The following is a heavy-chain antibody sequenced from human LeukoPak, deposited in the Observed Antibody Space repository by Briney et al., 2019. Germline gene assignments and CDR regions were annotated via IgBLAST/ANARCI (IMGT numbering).Heavy chain of an antibody. V-gene: IGHV3-30*02. CDR2: LRYDGSYK. CDR3: AKDGLSGIYLYYFDY. D-gene: IGHD3-10*01. J-gene: IGHJ4*02. CDR1: GFTLSSYG. Sequence: GGSLRLSCAASGFTLSSYGMHWVRQAPGKVLEWVAFLRYDGSYKNYADSEKGRFTISSDNSKNTLYLQMNGLGAEDTAVYYCAKDGLSGIYLYYFDYWGQGTLVAVSS.